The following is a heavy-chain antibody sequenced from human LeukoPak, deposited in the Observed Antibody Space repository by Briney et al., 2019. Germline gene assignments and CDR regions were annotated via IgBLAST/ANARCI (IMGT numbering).Heavy chain of an antibody. CDR3: ARRHGTSGWYYFDY. V-gene: IGHV4-59*01. D-gene: IGHD6-19*01. J-gene: IGHJ4*02. CDR2: IYYSGST. Sequence: PSETLSLTCTVSGDSIKSYYWSWIRQPPGKGLEWIGYIYYSGSTNYNPSLESRVTISVDTSKNQFSLKLSSVTAADTAVYYCARRHGTSGWYYFDYWGQGTLVTVSS. CDR1: GDSIKSYY.